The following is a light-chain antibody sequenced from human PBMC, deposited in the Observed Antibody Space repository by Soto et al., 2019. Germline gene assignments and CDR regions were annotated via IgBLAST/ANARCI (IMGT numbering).Light chain of an antibody. J-gene: IGLJ2*01. V-gene: IGLV1-44*01. CDR3: AAWDDSLNGVG. CDR1: GSNIGSNI. CDR2: SNN. Sequence: QAVLTQPPSASGTPGQRVTSCCSGSGSNIGSNIVNWYQQLPGTAPKLLIYSNNQRPSGVPARSSGSKSGTSASLAISGPQSEDEADYYCAAWDDSLNGVGFGGGTKLPVL.